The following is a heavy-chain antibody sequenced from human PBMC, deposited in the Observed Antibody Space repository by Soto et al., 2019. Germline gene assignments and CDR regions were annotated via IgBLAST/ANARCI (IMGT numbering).Heavy chain of an antibody. CDR3: ARSGYPGSYHPPVF. J-gene: IGHJ4*02. D-gene: IGHD1-26*01. V-gene: IGHV1-2*02. CDR2: INPHSGDT. Sequence: ASVKVSCKASGYTFIDYYIHWVRQAPGQGLEWMGCINPHSGDTNSPPKFQARVTMTKDTSNSTAYMELKRLYSNDTAVYHCARSGYPGSYHPPVFWGQGTLVAVSS. CDR1: GYTFIDYY.